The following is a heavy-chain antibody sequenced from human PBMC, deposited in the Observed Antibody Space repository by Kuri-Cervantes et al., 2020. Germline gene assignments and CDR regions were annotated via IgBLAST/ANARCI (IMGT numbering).Heavy chain of an antibody. D-gene: IGHD6-6*01. CDR2: IWYDGSNK. J-gene: IGHJ6*02. CDR3: AREGAARPRENYYYGMDV. CDR1: GFTFSSYG. V-gene: IGHV3-33*01. Sequence: LSLTCAASGFTFSSYGMHWVRQAPGKGLEWVAVIWYDGSNKYYADSVKGRFTISRDNSKNTLYLQMNSLRDEDTAVYYCAREGAARPRENYYYGMDVWGQGTTVTVSS.